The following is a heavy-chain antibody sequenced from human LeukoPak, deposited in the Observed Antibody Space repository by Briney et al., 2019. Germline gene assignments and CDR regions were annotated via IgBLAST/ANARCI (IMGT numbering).Heavy chain of an antibody. CDR2: INPHSGAT. CDR3: ARDPRVPFGMDV. CDR1: GYTFTGYY. D-gene: IGHD3-10*01. J-gene: IGHJ6*02. V-gene: IGHV1-2*02. Sequence: ASVKVSCKASGYTFTGYYIHWVRQAPGQGLEWMGWINPHSGATEFAQTFRGRVTLTRDTSVATAYMELNGLRSDDTAVYYCARDPRVPFGMDVWGQGTTVTVS.